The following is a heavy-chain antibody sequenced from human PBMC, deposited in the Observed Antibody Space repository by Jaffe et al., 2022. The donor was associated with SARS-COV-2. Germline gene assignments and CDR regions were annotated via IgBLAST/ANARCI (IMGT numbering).Heavy chain of an antibody. J-gene: IGHJ3*02. CDR3: AKVLQATVTWRGVFDI. CDR2: ISGSGGST. Sequence: EVQLVESGGSLVQPGGSLRLSCAASGFTFSSYAMNWVRQAPGKGLEWVSSISGSGGSTHYADSVKGRFTFSRDNSKNTVYLQMNSLGAEDTAVYYCAKVLQATVTWRGVFDIWGQGTMVTVSS. CDR1: GFTFSSYA. V-gene: IGHV3-23*04. D-gene: IGHD4-17*01.